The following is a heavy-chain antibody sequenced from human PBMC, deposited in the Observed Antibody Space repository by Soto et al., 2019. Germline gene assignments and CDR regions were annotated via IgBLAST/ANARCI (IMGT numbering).Heavy chain of an antibody. D-gene: IGHD6-19*01. CDR1: GGTFSNYS. CDR2: IIPIFGTA. V-gene: IGHV1-69*01. J-gene: IGHJ6*02. CDR3: VRQYPQWLLPDSYYYYGMDA. Sequence: QVQLVQSGAEVKKPGSSVKVSCKASGGTFSNYSIGWVRQAPGQGLEWMGGIIPIFGTANYGQKFQGRVTITADESTSTSYMELSSLRSDDTAVYYCVRQYPQWLLPDSYYYYGMDAWGQGTTVTVSS.